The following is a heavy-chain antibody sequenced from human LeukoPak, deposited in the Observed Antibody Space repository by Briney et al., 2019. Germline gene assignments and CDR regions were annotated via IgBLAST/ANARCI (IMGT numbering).Heavy chain of an antibody. D-gene: IGHD5-18*01. J-gene: IGHJ4*02. V-gene: IGHV3-30*01. CDR3: ARDQRRSMVRSGYFDY. Sequence: PGGSLRLSCAASGFTFSSYAMHWVRQAPGKGLEWVAVISYDGSNKYYADSVKGRFTISRDNSKNTLYLQMNSLRAEDTAVYYCARDQRRSMVRSGYFDYWGQGTLVTVSS. CDR1: GFTFSSYA. CDR2: ISYDGSNK.